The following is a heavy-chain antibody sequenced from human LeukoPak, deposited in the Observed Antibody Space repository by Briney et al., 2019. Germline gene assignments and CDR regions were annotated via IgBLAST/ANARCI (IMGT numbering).Heavy chain of an antibody. CDR2: INHSGTT. D-gene: IGHD6-6*01. V-gene: IGHV4-34*01. J-gene: IGHJ6*03. CDR3: ARSGRIGQLVRYYYYYMDV. Sequence: PSETLSLTCAVHGGSFSGYYWTWIRQPPGKGLEWIGEINHSGTTNYNPSLKSRVTISVDTPKNQFSLKLTSVTAADTAVYYCARSGRIGQLVRYYYYYMDVWGKGTTVTVSS. CDR1: GGSFSGYY.